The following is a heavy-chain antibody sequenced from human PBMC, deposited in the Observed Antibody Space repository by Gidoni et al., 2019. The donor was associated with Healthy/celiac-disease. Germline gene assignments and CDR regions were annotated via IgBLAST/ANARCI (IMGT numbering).Heavy chain of an antibody. CDR2: ISWNSGSI. D-gene: IGHD5-12*01. CDR3: AKDGRLGDIVAIYYFDY. J-gene: IGHJ4*02. Sequence: EVQLVESGGGLVQPGRSLRLSCAASGLPFDDFAMHWVRQAQGKGLEWVSGISWNSGSIGYADSVKGRFTISRDNAKNSLYLQMNSLRAEDTALYYCAKDGRLGDIVAIYYFDYWGQGTLVTVSS. CDR1: GLPFDDFA. V-gene: IGHV3-9*01.